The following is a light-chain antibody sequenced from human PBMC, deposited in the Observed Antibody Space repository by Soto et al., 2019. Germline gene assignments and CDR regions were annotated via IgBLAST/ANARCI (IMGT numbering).Light chain of an antibody. CDR3: SSYTTSNTRQIV. V-gene: IGLV2-14*03. J-gene: IGLJ1*01. CDR1: SSDVGGYNY. CDR2: DVT. Sequence: QSVLTQPASVSGSPGQSITNPCTRTSSDVGGYNYVSWYQHHPGKAPKLIIYDVTNRPSGVSNPFSGSKSGNTASLTISGLQPEDEADYYCSSYTTSNTRQIVFGTGTKVTVL.